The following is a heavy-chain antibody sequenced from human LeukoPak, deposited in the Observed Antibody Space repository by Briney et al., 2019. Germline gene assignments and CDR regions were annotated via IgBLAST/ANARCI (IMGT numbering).Heavy chain of an antibody. Sequence: PSETLSLTCAVYGGSFSGYYWSWIRQPPGKGLEWIGEINHSGSTNYNPSLKSRVTISVDTSKNQFSLKLSSVTAADTAVYYCARASGIAARAGYYFDYWAREPWSPSPQ. CDR3: ARASGIAARAGYYFDY. V-gene: IGHV4-34*01. CDR2: INHSGST. D-gene: IGHD6-6*01. J-gene: IGHJ4*02. CDR1: GGSFSGYY.